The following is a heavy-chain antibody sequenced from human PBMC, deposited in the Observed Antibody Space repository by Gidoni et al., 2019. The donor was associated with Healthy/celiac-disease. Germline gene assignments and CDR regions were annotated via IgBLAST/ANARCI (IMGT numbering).Heavy chain of an antibody. V-gene: IGHV3-48*02. CDR2: ISSSSSTI. Sequence: EVQLVESGGGLVQPGGSLRLSCAASGFTFSSYSMNWVRQAPGKGLEWVSYISSSSSTIYYADSVKGRFTISRDNAKNSLYLQMNSLRDEDTAVYYCARDFCSSTSCYVGGFDYWGQGTLVTVSS. J-gene: IGHJ4*02. D-gene: IGHD2-2*01. CDR3: ARDFCSSTSCYVGGFDY. CDR1: GFTFSSYS.